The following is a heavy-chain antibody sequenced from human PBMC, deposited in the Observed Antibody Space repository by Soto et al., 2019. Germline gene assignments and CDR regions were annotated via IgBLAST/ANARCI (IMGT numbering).Heavy chain of an antibody. Sequence: ASVKLSCKAPGYTFTGYYMHWVRQAPGQGLEWMGWINPNSGGTNYAQKFQGWVTMTRDTSISTAYMELSRLRSDDTAVYYCARDKRGYSYGSAGYYCRDVWG. CDR2: INPNSGGT. D-gene: IGHD5-18*01. CDR3: ARDKRGYSYGSAGYYCRDV. CDR1: GYTFTGYY. J-gene: IGHJ6*02. V-gene: IGHV1-2*04.